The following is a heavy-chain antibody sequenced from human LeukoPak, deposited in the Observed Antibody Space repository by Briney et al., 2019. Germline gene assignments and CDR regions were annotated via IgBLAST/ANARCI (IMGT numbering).Heavy chain of an antibody. CDR2: ISYDGSNK. V-gene: IGHV3-30*18. J-gene: IGHJ4*02. D-gene: IGHD6-19*01. CDR3: ANIAVAGDFDY. Sequence: QPGGSLRLSCAASGFTFSSQWMGWVRQAPGKGLEWVAVISYDGSNKYYADSVKGRFTISRDNSKNTLYLQMNSLRAEDTAVYYCANIAVAGDFDYWGQGTLVTVSS. CDR1: GFTFSSQW.